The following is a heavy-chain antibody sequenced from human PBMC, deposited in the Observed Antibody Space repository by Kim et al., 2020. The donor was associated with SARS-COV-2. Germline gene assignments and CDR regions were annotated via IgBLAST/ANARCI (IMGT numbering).Heavy chain of an antibody. CDR3: TRGYGSETNY. D-gene: IGHD3-10*01. CDR2: RST. V-gene: IGHV3-74*01. Sequence: RSTGDADSVKGRFTISRDNAKNTLYLQMNSLRVEDTAVYYCTRGYGSETNYWGQGSLVIVST. J-gene: IGHJ4*02.